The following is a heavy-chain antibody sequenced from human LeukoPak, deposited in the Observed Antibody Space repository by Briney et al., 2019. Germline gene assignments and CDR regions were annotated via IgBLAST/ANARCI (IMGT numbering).Heavy chain of an antibody. CDR1: GFTFSSYA. CDR2: IRYDGNNK. Sequence: PGGSLRLSCAASGFTFSSYAMHWVRQAPGKGLEWVAFIRYDGNNKYYADSVKGRFTISRDNSKNTLYLQMNSLRAEDTAVYYCAKDRTNYDSSGPLFHWGQGTLVTVSS. CDR3: AKDRTNYDSSGPLFH. V-gene: IGHV3-30*02. J-gene: IGHJ4*02. D-gene: IGHD3-22*01.